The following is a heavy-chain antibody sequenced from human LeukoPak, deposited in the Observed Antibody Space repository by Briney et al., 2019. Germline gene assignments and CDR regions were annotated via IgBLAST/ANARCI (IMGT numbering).Heavy chain of an antibody. CDR3: AKYKSGDYFDSGKRYYFDQ. Sequence: ASVKVSCKASGYTFTSYGINWVRQATGQGREWMGWMNPNSGNTGQAQKFQGRITMTRNNSISTAYMELSSLRPEDTAVYYCAKYKSGDYFDSGKRYYFDQWGQGTPVTVSS. J-gene: IGHJ4*02. D-gene: IGHD3-9*01. CDR2: MNPNSGNT. V-gene: IGHV1-8*01. CDR1: GYTFTSYG.